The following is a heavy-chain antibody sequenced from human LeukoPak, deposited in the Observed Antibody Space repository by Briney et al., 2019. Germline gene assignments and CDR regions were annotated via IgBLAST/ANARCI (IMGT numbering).Heavy chain of an antibody. D-gene: IGHD3-22*01. J-gene: IGHJ4*02. CDR1: GFTLSNYG. Sequence: PGGSLRLSCAASGFTLSNYGMSWVRQAPGKGLGWVAGISSSGGETNYADSVKGRFTISRDSAKNTLYLQMNSLRAEDTAVAIRVIPVGFLHDANNFDYWGQGAPVTVSS. V-gene: IGHV3-23*01. CDR3: VIPVGFLHDANNFDY. CDR2: ISSSGGET.